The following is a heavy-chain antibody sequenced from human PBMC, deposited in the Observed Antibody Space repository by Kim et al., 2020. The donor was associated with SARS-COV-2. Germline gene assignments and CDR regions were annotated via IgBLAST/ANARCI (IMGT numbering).Heavy chain of an antibody. Sequence: SPSHKSQVTISVDTAKNQCSLKLSSVTAADTAVYYCARGRSFSTGTSFDPWGQGTLVTVSS. D-gene: IGHD1-1*01. CDR3: ARGRSFSTGTSFDP. V-gene: IGHV4-34*01. J-gene: IGHJ5*02.